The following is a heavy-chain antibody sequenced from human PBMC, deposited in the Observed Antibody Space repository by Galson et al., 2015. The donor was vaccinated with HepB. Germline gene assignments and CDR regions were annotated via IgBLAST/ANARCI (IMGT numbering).Heavy chain of an antibody. Sequence: SVKVSCKASGGTFSSYAISWVRQAPGQGLEWMGGIIPIFGTANYAQKFQGRVTITADESTSTAYMELSSLRSGDTAVYYCANSARIAVAGWYFGLQTGKQYNWFDPWGQGTLVTVSS. J-gene: IGHJ5*02. CDR3: ANSARIAVAGWYFGLQTGKQYNWFDP. CDR1: GGTFSSYA. CDR2: IIPIFGTA. V-gene: IGHV1-69*13. D-gene: IGHD6-19*01.